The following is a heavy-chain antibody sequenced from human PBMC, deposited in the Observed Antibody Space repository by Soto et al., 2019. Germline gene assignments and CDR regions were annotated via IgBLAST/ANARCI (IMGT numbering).Heavy chain of an antibody. CDR2: ISDSGGRT. CDR3: AKGEIDSSFGELSTTLHFQH. Sequence: GSLRLSCAASGFTFTNYATNWVRQAPGKALEWVSVISDSGGRTHYADSVKGRFAISRDNSKNTLYLQMSSLRAEDTAVYYCAKGEIDSSFGELSTTLHFQHWGQGTLVTVSS. J-gene: IGHJ1*01. D-gene: IGHD3-10*01. V-gene: IGHV3-23*01. CDR1: GFTFTNYA.